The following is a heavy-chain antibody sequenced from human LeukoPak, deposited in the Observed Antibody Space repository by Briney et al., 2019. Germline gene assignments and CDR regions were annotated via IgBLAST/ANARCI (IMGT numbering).Heavy chain of an antibody. CDR3: ARAIRYFDWLLSYYFDY. J-gene: IGHJ4*02. CDR1: GFSFSDYY. D-gene: IGHD3-9*01. CDR2: ISSSSTI. Sequence: GGSLRLSCAASGFSFSDYYMTWIRQAPGKGLEWVSYISSSSTIYYADSVKGRFTISRDNSKNTLYLQMNSLRAEDTAVYYCARAIRYFDWLLSYYFDYWGQGTLVTVSS. V-gene: IGHV3-69-1*01.